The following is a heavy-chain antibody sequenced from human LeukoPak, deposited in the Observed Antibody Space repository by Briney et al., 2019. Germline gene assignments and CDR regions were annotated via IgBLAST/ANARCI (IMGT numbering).Heavy chain of an antibody. CDR1: GFSISTYA. CDR3: AKGHSVWCEDYFDS. CDR2: ICGSDGRT. D-gene: IGHD5/OR15-5a*01. V-gene: IGHV3-23*01. Sequence: SLRLSXXASGFSISTYAMSGVRQVPGKGLEGVSTICGSDGRTSYADSVKGRFTFSRDNSKNTLYLQMSSLRVEDTAVYYCAKGHSVWCEDYFDSWGQGTLVTVSS. J-gene: IGHJ4*02.